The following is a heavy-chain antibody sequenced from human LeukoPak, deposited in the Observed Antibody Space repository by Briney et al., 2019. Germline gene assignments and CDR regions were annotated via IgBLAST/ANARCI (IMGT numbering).Heavy chain of an antibody. J-gene: IGHJ4*02. D-gene: IGHD7-27*01. CDR1: GGTFSSYA. Sequence: ASVKVSCKASGGTFSSYAISWVRQAPGQGLEWMGWMNPNSGNTGYAQKFQGRVTLTRDTSISTAYMELSSLTSDDTAVYYCAKNIALTGEFESWGQGTLVTVSS. V-gene: IGHV1-8*03. CDR2: MNPNSGNT. CDR3: AKNIALTGEFES.